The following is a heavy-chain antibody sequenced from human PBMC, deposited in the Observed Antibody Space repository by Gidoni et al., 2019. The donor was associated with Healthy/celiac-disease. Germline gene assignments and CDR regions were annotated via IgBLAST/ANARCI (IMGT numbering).Heavy chain of an antibody. CDR1: GFTFSSYS. D-gene: IGHD3-9*01. CDR2: FSSSSSNI. J-gene: IGHJ4*02. V-gene: IGHV3-48*01. Sequence: EVQLVESGGGLVQPGGSLRLYCAASGFTFSSYSMNWVRHAPGKGLEWVSYFSSSSSNIYYADSVKCRFTISRDNAKNSLYLQMNSLRAEDTAVYYCARDYDILTGYSTEDFDYWGQGTLVTVSS. CDR3: ARDYDILTGYSTEDFDY.